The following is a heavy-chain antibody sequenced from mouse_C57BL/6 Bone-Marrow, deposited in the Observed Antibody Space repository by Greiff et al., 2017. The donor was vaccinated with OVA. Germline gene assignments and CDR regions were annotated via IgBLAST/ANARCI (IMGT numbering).Heavy chain of an antibody. CDR3: VCSLYYYGSFAY. CDR2: IYPGDGDT. V-gene: IGHV1-82*01. J-gene: IGHJ3*01. D-gene: IGHD1-1*01. CDR1: GYAFSSSW. Sequence: VQLQQSGPELVKPGASVKISCKASGYAFSSSWMNWVKQRPGKGLEWIGRIYPGDGDTNYNGKFKGKATLTADKSSSTAYMQLSSLTSEDSAVYFCVCSLYYYGSFAYWGQGTLVTVSA.